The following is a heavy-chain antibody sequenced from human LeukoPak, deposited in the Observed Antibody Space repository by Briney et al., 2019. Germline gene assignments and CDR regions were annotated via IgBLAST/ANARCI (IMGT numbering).Heavy chain of an antibody. Sequence: GESLKISCKGSGYSFTSYWIGWVRQMPGKGLEWMGIIYPGDSDTRYSPSFQGQVTISADKSISTAYLQWSSLKASDTAMYYCAMCMSGISSGYFTFDYWGQGTLVTVSS. CDR2: IYPGDSDT. J-gene: IGHJ4*02. CDR3: AMCMSGISSGYFTFDY. CDR1: GYSFTSYW. V-gene: IGHV5-51*01. D-gene: IGHD3-22*01.